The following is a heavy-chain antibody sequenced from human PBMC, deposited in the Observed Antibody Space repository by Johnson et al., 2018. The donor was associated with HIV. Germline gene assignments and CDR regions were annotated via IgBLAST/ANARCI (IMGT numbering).Heavy chain of an antibody. D-gene: IGHD1-14*01. CDR3: AIIWNHTFDI. CDR2: IWYDGSNK. CDR1: GFTFNSFG. J-gene: IGHJ3*02. Sequence: QVQLVESGGGVVQPGRSLRLSCAASGFTFNSFGMHWVRQAPGKGLEWVAVIWYDGSNKYYADSVKGRFTISRDNSKNTLYLQMNSLRAEDTAVYYCAIIWNHTFDIWGQGTMVTVSS. V-gene: IGHV3-30*19.